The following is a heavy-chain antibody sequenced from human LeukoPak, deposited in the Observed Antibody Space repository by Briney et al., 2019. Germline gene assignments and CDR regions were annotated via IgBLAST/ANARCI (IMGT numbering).Heavy chain of an antibody. CDR2: IGGSGTRT. V-gene: IGHV3-23*01. CDR3: AKDSHWILFDD. J-gene: IGHJ4*02. D-gene: IGHD2-2*03. Sequence: GGSLRLSCAASGLTFSNAWMSWVRQAPGKGLEWVSGIGGSGTRTYYADSVKGRFTISRDNSKNTLYLQMNSLRDEDTAVYYCAKDSHWILFDDWGRGTLVTVSS. CDR1: GLTFSNAW.